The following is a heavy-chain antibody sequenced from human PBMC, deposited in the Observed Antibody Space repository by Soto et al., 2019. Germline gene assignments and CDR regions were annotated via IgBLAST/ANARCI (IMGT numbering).Heavy chain of an antibody. D-gene: IGHD6-13*01. CDR1: GDSINSDKYY. V-gene: IGHV4-39*07. CDR3: ARDRAAAAGSFDY. J-gene: IGHJ4*02. Sequence: SETLSLTCSVSGDSINSDKYYWGWIRQPPGKGLEWIGSIYYRGNTYYNPSLQTRVTISLDKSKNQFSLKLSSVTAADTAVYYCARDRAAAAGSFDYWGQGTLVTVSS. CDR2: IYYRGNT.